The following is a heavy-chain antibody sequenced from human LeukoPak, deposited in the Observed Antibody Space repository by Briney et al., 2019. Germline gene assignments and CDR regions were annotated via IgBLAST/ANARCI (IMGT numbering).Heavy chain of an antibody. CDR1: GYTFTSYG. CDR3: ARVGYYDFWSGLRWFDP. D-gene: IGHD3-3*01. CDR2: ISAYNGNT. Sequence: ASVKVSCKASGYTFTSYGISWVRQAPGQGLEWMGWISAYNGNTNYAQKLQGRVTMTTDTSTSTAYMELRSLRSDDTAVYYCARVGYYDFWSGLRWFDPWGQGTLVTVSS. V-gene: IGHV1-18*01. J-gene: IGHJ5*02.